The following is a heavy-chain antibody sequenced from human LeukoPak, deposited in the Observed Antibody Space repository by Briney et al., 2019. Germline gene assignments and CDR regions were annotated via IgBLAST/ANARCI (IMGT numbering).Heavy chain of an antibody. CDR2: IGTAGDT. CDR3: ARASVDSSGFDY. J-gene: IGHJ4*02. Sequence: GGSLRLSCAASGFTFSSYDMHWVRQATGKGLEWVSAIGTAGDTCYPGSVKGRFTISRENAKNSLYLQMNSLRAGDTAVYYCARASVDSSGFDYWGQGTLVTVSS. V-gene: IGHV3-13*01. CDR1: GFTFSSYD. D-gene: IGHD3-22*01.